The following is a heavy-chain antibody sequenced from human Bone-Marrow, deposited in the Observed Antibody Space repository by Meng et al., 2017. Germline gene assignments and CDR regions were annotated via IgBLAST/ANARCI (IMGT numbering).Heavy chain of an antibody. CDR2: INHSGST. CDR3: RLAYCTGDYVDY. V-gene: IGHV4-34*01. Sequence: QVQVQQWGAGLLKPSETLSLTCAFYGGSFSAYDWSWIRQPPGKGLEWLGQINHSGSTNDNPSLKSRVTISIDTSRNQLSLKLSSVTAADTAVYYCRLAYCTGDYVDYWGQGTLVTVSS. CDR1: GGSFSAYD. D-gene: IGHD2-21*01. J-gene: IGHJ4*02.